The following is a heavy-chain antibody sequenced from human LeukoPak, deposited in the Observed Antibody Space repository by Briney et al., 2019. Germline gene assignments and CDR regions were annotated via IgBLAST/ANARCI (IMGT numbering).Heavy chain of an antibody. J-gene: IGHJ5*02. Sequence: SETLSLTCTVSGGSISSGGYYWSWIRQPPGKGLEWIGEIYHSGSTNYNPSLKSRVTISVDKSKNQFSLKLSSVTAADTAVYYCARGGALSNWFDPWGQGTLVTVSS. D-gene: IGHD3-9*01. CDR1: GGSISSGGYY. V-gene: IGHV4-39*07. CDR2: IYHSGST. CDR3: ARGGALSNWFDP.